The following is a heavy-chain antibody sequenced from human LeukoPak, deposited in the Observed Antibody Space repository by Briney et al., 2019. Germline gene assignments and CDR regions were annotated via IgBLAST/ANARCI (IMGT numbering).Heavy chain of an antibody. J-gene: IGHJ5*02. Sequence: ASETLSLTCTVSGGSVSSGSYYWSWIRQPPGKGLEWIGYIYHSGSTYYNPSLKSRVTISVDRSKNQFSLKLSSVTAADTAVYYCARQVDCSSTSCPFDPWGQGTLVTVSS. CDR1: GGSVSSGSYY. CDR3: ARQVDCSSTSCPFDP. D-gene: IGHD2-2*01. V-gene: IGHV4-30-2*01. CDR2: IYHSGST.